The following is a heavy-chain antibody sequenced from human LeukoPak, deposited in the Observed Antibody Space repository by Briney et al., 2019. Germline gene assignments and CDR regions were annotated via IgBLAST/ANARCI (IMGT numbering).Heavy chain of an antibody. CDR1: GFTFSSYG. V-gene: IGHV3-23*01. CDR3: ARGHYDSSGQSDY. Sequence: GGSLRLSCAASGFTFSSYGMSWVRQAPGKGLEWVSVISNSGGSTDYADSVKGRFTISRDNSKNTLYLQMNSLRAEDTAVYYCARGHYDSSGQSDYWGQGTLVTVSS. CDR2: ISNSGGST. J-gene: IGHJ4*02. D-gene: IGHD3-22*01.